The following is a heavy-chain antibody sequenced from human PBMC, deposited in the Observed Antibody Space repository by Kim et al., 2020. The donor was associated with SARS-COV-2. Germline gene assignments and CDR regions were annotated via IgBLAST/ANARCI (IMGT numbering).Heavy chain of an antibody. J-gene: IGHJ6*02. Sequence: SETLSLTCTVSGGSISSYYWSWIRQPPGKGLEWIGYIYYSGSTNYNPSLKSRVTISVDTSKNQFSLKLSSVTAADTAVYYCARDGSDYSGRGSGWGRVYYGMDVWGQGTTVTVSS. CDR3: ARDGSDYSGRGSGWGRVYYGMDV. D-gene: IGHD3-10*01. CDR2: IYYSGST. V-gene: IGHV4-59*01. CDR1: GGSISSYY.